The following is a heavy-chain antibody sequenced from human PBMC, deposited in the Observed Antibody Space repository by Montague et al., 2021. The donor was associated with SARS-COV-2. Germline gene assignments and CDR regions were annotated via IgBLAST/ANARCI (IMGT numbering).Heavy chain of an antibody. J-gene: IGHJ6*02. Sequence: SLRLSCAASGFIFSSYEMNWARQAPGKGLEWISYISSSGGGSTKHYTDSVKGRFTISRDNAKNSLYLQMNSLRVEDTAIYYCARDRDWDDWCGMDVWGQGTTVTVSS. CDR3: ARDRDWDDWCGMDV. D-gene: IGHD2-21*01. CDR2: ISSSGGGSTK. V-gene: IGHV3-48*03. CDR1: GFIFSSYE.